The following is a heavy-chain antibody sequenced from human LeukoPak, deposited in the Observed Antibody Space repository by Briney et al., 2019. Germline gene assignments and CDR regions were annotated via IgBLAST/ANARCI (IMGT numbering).Heavy chain of an antibody. Sequence: GGSLRLSCVASGFTFSSYGMHWVRQAPGKGLEWVAVVSYDGGVKYYADSVMGRFTISRDNSKSTLYLQMNSLRAEDTAAYYCARDTPVRNYDSTGPFDYWGQGTLVTVSS. CDR1: GFTFSSYG. D-gene: IGHD3-22*01. V-gene: IGHV3-30*03. J-gene: IGHJ4*02. CDR2: VSYDGGVK. CDR3: ARDTPVRNYDSTGPFDY.